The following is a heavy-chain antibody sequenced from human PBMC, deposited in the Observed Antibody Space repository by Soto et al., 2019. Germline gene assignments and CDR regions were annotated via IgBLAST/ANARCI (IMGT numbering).Heavy chain of an antibody. CDR2: IIPILGIA. Sequence: QVQLVQSGAEVKKPGSSVKVSCKASGGTFSSYTISWVRQAPGQGLEWMGRIIPILGIANYAQKFQGRVTINADKCTGTDYMEVGSLRSEDTAVYYCAWSGYDCVRHDYYYYYMDVWGKGTTVTVSS. V-gene: IGHV1-69*02. CDR3: AWSGYDCVRHDYYYYYMDV. D-gene: IGHD5-12*01. J-gene: IGHJ6*03. CDR1: GGTFSSYT.